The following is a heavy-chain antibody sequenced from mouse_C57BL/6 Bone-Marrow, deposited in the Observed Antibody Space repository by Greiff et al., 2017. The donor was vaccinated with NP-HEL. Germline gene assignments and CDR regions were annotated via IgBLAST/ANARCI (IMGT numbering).Heavy chain of an antibody. CDR2: INPNNGGT. Sequence: EVQLQQSGPELVKPGASVKIPCKASGYTFTDYNMDWVKQSHGKSLEWIGDINPNNGGTIYNQKFKGKATLTVDKSSSTAYMELRSLTSEDTAVYYCATKRGKSYDPWFAYWGQGTLVTVSA. J-gene: IGHJ3*01. CDR3: ATKRGKSYDPWFAY. D-gene: IGHD2-3*01. V-gene: IGHV1-18*01. CDR1: GYTFTDYN.